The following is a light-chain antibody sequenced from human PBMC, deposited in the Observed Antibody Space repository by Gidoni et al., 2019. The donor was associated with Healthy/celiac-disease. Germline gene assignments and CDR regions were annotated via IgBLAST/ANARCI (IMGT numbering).Light chain of an antibody. Sequence: QSALPQPASVSGSPGQSITISCTGTSSDVGGYNYVSWYQQHPGKAPKLMIYDVSNRPSGVSNRFSGSKSANTASLTISVLQAEDEADYYCSSYTSSSTLDWVFGGGTKLTVL. CDR2: DVS. CDR3: SSYTSSSTLDWV. J-gene: IGLJ3*02. V-gene: IGLV2-14*01. CDR1: SSDVGGYNY.